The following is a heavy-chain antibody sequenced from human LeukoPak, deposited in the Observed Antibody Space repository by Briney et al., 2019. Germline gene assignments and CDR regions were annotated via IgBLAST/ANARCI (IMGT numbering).Heavy chain of an antibody. CDR1: GGSIGTYF. V-gene: IGHV4-59*12. D-gene: IGHD2-2*02. CDR3: ARRGVGYCSSTSCYRKINAFDI. J-gene: IGHJ3*02. Sequence: PSETLSLTCTVSGGSIGTYFWSWIRQPPGKGLEWIGYIYYSGTTNYNPSLKSRVTISVDTSKNQFSLKLSSVTAADTAVYYCARRGVGYCSSTSCYRKINAFDIWGQGTMVTVSS. CDR2: IYYSGTT.